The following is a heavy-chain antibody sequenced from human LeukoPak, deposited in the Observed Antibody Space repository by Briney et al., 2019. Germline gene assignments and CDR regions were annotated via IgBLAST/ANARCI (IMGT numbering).Heavy chain of an antibody. J-gene: IGHJ4*02. D-gene: IGHD1-26*01. CDR1: GFTFSDYY. CDR3: ARISGSYVFDY. CDR2: ISSSTYT. Sequence: PGGPLRLSCAASGFTFSDYYMSWIRQAPGKGLEWVSYISSSTYTNYVDSVKGRFTISRDNAKNSMYLQMNSLRAEDTAVYYCARISGSYVFDYWGQGTLVTVSS. V-gene: IGHV3-11*03.